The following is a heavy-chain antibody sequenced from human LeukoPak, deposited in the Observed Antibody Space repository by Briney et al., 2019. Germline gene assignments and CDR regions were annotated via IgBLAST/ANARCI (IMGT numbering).Heavy chain of an antibody. CDR3: ARDLGYDCSSTSCYA. V-gene: IGHV4-34*01. Sequence: SETLSLTCAVYGGSFSGYYWSWIRQPPGKGLEWIGEINHSGSTNYNPSPKSRVTISVDTSKNQFSLKLSSVTAADTAVYYCARDLGYDCSSTSCYAWGQGTLVTVSS. CDR1: GGSFSGYY. J-gene: IGHJ5*02. CDR2: INHSGST. D-gene: IGHD2-2*01.